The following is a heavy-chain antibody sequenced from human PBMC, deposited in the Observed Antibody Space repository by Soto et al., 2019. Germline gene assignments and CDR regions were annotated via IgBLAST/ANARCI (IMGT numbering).Heavy chain of an antibody. CDR2: IYPGDSDT. Sequence: GESLKIYCKGSGYSFTSYWIGWVRQMPGKGLEWMGIIYPGDSDTRYSPSFQGQVTISADKSISTAYLQWSSLKASDTAMYYCARHKGGARYCSSTSCYAFDIWGQGTMVTVSS. J-gene: IGHJ3*02. CDR3: ARHKGGARYCSSTSCYAFDI. V-gene: IGHV5-51*01. CDR1: GYSFTSYW. D-gene: IGHD2-2*01.